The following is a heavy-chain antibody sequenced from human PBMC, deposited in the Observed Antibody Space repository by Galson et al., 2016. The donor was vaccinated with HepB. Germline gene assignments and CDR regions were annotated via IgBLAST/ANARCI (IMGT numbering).Heavy chain of an antibody. J-gene: IGHJ5*02. V-gene: IGHV3-53*01. CDR3: HGAGGFSS. D-gene: IGHD5-12*01. CDR2: IYGGGGT. Sequence: QAPGKGLEWVSLIYGGGGTYYADSVKGRFTMYRDNSKNIVYLQMHSLRAEDTAVYYCHGAGGFSSWGQGTLVTVSS.